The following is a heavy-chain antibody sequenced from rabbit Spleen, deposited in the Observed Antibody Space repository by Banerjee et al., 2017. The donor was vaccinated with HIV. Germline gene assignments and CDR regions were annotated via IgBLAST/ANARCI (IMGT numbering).Heavy chain of an antibody. CDR2: IDPVFGIA. J-gene: IGHJ4*01. CDR3: ARDLVAVIGWNFNL. CDR1: GFAFTTYYM. V-gene: IGHV1S45*01. Sequence: QEQLKESGGGLVQPGGSLKLSCKASGFAFTTYYMSWVRQAPGKGLEWIGSIDPVFGIANYANWVNGRFIMSRTSSTTVTLQMTSLTAADTATYFCARDLVAVIGWNFNLWGPGTLVTVS. D-gene: IGHD1-1*01.